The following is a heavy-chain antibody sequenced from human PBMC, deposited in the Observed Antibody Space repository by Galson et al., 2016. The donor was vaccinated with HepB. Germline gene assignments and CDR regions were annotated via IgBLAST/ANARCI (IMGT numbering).Heavy chain of an antibody. CDR2: IKQDGSEK. V-gene: IGHV3-7*01. Sequence: SLRLSCAASGFTLSGYWMTWVRQAPGKGLEWVANIKQDGSEKNYVDSVKGRFTISRDNAKNLVYLQMNSLRAGDTARYYCASAPAATESDYWGQGTLVTVSP. D-gene: IGHD6-25*01. J-gene: IGHJ4*02. CDR1: GFTLSGYW. CDR3: ASAPAATESDY.